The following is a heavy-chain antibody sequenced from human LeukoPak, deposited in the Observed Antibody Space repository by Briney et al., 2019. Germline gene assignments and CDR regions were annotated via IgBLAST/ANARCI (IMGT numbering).Heavy chain of an antibody. CDR2: IYYSGST. J-gene: IGHJ4*02. CDR3: ARRGYYYGGSGHYYFDY. Sequence: SETLSLTCTVSGGSISSYYWSWIRQPPGKGLEWIGYIYYSGSTNYNPSLKSRVTISVDTSKNQFSLKMTSVTAADTAVYYCARRGYYYGGSGHYYFDYWGQGTLVTVSS. CDR1: GGSISSYY. D-gene: IGHD3-22*01. V-gene: IGHV4-59*01.